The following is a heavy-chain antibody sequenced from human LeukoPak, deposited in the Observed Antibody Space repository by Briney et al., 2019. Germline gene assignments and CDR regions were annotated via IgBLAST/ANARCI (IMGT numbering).Heavy chain of an antibody. CDR2: IIPIFGTA. V-gene: IGHV1-69*05. D-gene: IGHD1-20*01. J-gene: IGHJ4*02. CDR1: GGTFSSYA. CDR3: ARGKQGITGTTSPFDY. Sequence: SVKVSCKASGGTFSSYAISWVRQAPGQGLEWMGGIIPIFGTANYAQKFQGRVTITTDESTSTAYMELSSLRSEDTAAYYCARGKQGITGTTSPFDYWGQGTLVTVSS.